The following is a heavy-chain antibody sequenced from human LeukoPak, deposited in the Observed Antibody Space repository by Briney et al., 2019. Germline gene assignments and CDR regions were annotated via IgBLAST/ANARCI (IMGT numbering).Heavy chain of an antibody. CDR3: ARVSVGYYGSGSYYLWFDP. D-gene: IGHD3-10*01. V-gene: IGHV4-4*07. J-gene: IGHJ5*02. CDR1: GGSISSYY. CDR2: IYTSGST. Sequence: SETLSLTCTVSGGSISSYYWSWIRQPAGKGLEWIGRIYTSGSTNYNPSLKSRVTMSVDTSKNQFSLKLSSVTAADTAVYYCARVSVGYYGSGSYYLWFDPWGQGTLVTVSS.